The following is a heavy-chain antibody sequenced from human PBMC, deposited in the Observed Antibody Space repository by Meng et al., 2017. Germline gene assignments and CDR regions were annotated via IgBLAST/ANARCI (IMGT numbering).Heavy chain of an antibody. D-gene: IGHD1-26*01. J-gene: IGHJ4*02. Sequence: QIHRHPACPGIVQPAQTLSRICAISRDSVSSNSAAWNWIRQSPSRGLEWLGRAYYRSKWYHDYAESVKSRISIDPDTSKNQFSLQLRSVTPEDSAVYYCARGSYSFDSWGQRTLVTVSS. CDR1: RDSVSSNSAA. V-gene: IGHV6-1*01. CDR3: ARGSYSFDS. CDR2: AYYRSKWYH.